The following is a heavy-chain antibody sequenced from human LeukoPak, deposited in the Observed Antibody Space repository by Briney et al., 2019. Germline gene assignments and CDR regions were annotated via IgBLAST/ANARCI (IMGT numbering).Heavy chain of an antibody. Sequence: GGSLRLSCAASGFTVSRNYMNWVRQAPGKGLEWVSYIRSSGSTIYYADSVKGRFTISRDNAKNSLYLQMNSLRDEDTAVYYCARGPAHSSGPFDCWGQGTLVTVSS. V-gene: IGHV3-48*02. J-gene: IGHJ4*02. D-gene: IGHD3-22*01. CDR1: GFTVSRNY. CDR2: IRSSGSTI. CDR3: ARGPAHSSGPFDC.